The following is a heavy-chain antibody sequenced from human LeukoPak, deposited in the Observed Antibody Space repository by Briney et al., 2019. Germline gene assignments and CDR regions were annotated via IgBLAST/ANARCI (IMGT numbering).Heavy chain of an antibody. Sequence: PSETLSLTCTVSGGSISSYYWSWIRQPPGKGLEWIGYIYYSGSTNYNPSLKSRVTISVDTSKNQFSLKLSSVTAADTAVYYCARGSTFTWTVGYYLDYWGQGTLVTVSS. CDR3: ARGSTFTWTVGYYLDY. D-gene: IGHD4-23*01. CDR2: IYYSGST. CDR1: GGSISSYY. J-gene: IGHJ4*02. V-gene: IGHV4-59*01.